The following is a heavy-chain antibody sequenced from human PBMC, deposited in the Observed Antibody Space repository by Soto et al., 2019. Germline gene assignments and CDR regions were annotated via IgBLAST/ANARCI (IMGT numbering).Heavy chain of an antibody. D-gene: IGHD6-19*01. CDR2: ISYDGSNK. Sequence: QVQLVESGGGVVQPGRSLRLSCAASGFTFSSYGMHWVRQAPGKGLEWVAVISYDGSNKYYADSVKGRFTISRDNSKNTLYLQMNSLRAEDTAVYYCAKDQTGSGWYLGEVDYWGQGTLVTVSS. V-gene: IGHV3-30*18. CDR3: AKDQTGSGWYLGEVDY. CDR1: GFTFSSYG. J-gene: IGHJ4*02.